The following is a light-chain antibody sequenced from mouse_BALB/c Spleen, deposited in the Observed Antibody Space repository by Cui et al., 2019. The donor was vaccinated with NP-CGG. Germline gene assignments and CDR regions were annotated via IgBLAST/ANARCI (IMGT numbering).Light chain of an antibody. Sequence: QAVVTQESALTTSPGETVKLTCRSSTGAVTTSNYANWVQEKPDHLFTGLIGGTNNRAPGVPARFSGSLIGDKAALTITGPQTEDEAIYFCALWYSNHWVFGGGTKLTVL. J-gene: IGLJ1*01. CDR1: TGAVTTSNY. CDR3: ALWYSNHWV. CDR2: GTN. V-gene: IGLV1*01.